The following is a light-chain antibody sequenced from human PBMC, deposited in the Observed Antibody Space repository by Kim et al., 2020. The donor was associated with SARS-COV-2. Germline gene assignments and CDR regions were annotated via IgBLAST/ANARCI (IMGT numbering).Light chain of an antibody. CDR1: QSISSW. CDR2: DAS. Sequence: GDRVTITCRASQSISSWLAWYQQKPGKAPKLLIYDASSLESGVPSRFSGSGSGTEFTLTINSLQPDDFATYYCQQYTRMYTFGQGTKLE. V-gene: IGKV1-5*01. CDR3: QQYTRMYT. J-gene: IGKJ2*01.